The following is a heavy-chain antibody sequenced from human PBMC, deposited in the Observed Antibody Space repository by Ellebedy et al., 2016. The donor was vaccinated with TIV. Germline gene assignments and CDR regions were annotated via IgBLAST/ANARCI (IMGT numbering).Heavy chain of an antibody. D-gene: IGHD2-2*01. CDR3: ARPLSTYNAFDI. J-gene: IGHJ3*02. V-gene: IGHV4-59*08. CDR1: GDSITTHY. CDR2: IHYSGNT. Sequence: MPSETLSFTCTVSGDSITTHYWTWIRQSPGRGLEWIGYIHYSGNTNYNPSLKSRVTISIDTSKNQFSLKLTSVNDADTAVYYCARPLSTYNAFDIWGQGTMVTVSS.